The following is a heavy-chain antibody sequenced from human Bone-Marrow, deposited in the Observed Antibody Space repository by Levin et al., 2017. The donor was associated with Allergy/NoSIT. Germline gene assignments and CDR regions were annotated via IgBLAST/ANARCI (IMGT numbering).Heavy chain of an antibody. V-gene: IGHV3-23*01. CDR2: ISGSGGST. Sequence: LSLTCAASGFTFSSYAMSWVRQAPGKGLEWVSAISGSGGSTYYADSVKGRFTISRDNSKNTLYLQMNSLRAEDTAVYYCAKAPPGIAAAGIPTDYWGQGTLVTVSS. J-gene: IGHJ4*02. CDR1: GFTFSSYA. D-gene: IGHD6-13*01. CDR3: AKAPPGIAAAGIPTDY.